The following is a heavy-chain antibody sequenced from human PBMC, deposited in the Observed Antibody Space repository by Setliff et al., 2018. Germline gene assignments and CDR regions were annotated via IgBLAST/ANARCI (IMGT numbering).Heavy chain of an antibody. V-gene: IGHV1-2*02. CDR2: INHNSGGT. CDR3: ARADDYYYYMDV. J-gene: IGHJ6*03. Sequence: ASVKVSCKASGYPFTGYYMHWVRQAPGQGLEWMGWINHNSGGTNYAQKFQGRVTMTRDTSISTAYMELSRLRSDDTAVYYCARADDYYYYMDVWGKGTTVTVSS. CDR1: GYPFTGYY.